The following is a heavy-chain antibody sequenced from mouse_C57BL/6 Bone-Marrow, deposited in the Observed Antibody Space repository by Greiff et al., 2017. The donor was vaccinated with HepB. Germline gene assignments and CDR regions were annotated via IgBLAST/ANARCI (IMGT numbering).Heavy chain of an antibody. CDR1: GFTFSSYT. CDR3: ASRYDGYLAWFAY. CDR2: ISGGGGNT. V-gene: IGHV5-9*01. J-gene: IGHJ3*01. Sequence: EVQGVESGGGLVKPGGSLKLSCAASGFTFSSYTMSWVRQTPEKRLEWVATISGGGGNTYYPDSVKGRITISRDNAKNTLYLQMSSLRSEDTALYYCASRYDGYLAWFAYWGQGTLVTVSA. D-gene: IGHD2-3*01.